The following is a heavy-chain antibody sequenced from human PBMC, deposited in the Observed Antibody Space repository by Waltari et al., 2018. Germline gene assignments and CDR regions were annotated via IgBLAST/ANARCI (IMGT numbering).Heavy chain of an antibody. CDR1: GGSFSGYY. J-gene: IGHJ3*02. CDR3: ARTVFITGTTLDAFDI. Sequence: QVQLQQWGAGLLKPSETLSLTCAVYGGSFSGYYWSWIRQPPGKGLEWIGEINHSGSTNYNPSLKSRVTISVDTSKNQFSLKLSSVTAADTAVYYCARTVFITGTTLDAFDIWGQGTMVTVSS. V-gene: IGHV4-34*01. CDR2: INHSGST. D-gene: IGHD1-7*01.